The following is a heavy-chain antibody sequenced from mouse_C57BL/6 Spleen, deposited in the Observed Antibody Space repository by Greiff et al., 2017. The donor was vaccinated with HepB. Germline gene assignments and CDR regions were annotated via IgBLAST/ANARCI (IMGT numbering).Heavy chain of an antibody. J-gene: IGHJ3*01. D-gene: IGHD1-1*01. Sequence: EVQVVESGPGLVKPSQSLSLTCSVTGYSITSGYYWTWIRQFPGNKLEWMGYISYDGSNNYNPSLKNRISITRDTSKNQFFLKLNSVTTEDTATYYCARGDYGFAYWGQGTLVTVSA. CDR2: ISYDGSN. V-gene: IGHV3-6*01. CDR3: ARGDYGFAY. CDR1: GYSITSGYY.